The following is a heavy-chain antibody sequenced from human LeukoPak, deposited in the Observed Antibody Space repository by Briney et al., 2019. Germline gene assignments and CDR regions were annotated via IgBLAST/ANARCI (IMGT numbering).Heavy chain of an antibody. Sequence: SETLSLTCTVSGGSISSHYWSWIRQPPGKGLEWIGYIYYSGSTNYNPSLKSRVTISVDTSKNQFSLKLSSVTAADTAVYYCARGIAARRYYYYYYYMDVWGKGTTVTVSS. CDR1: GGSISSHY. CDR2: IYYSGST. D-gene: IGHD6-6*01. V-gene: IGHV4-59*11. CDR3: ARGIAARRYYYYYYYMDV. J-gene: IGHJ6*03.